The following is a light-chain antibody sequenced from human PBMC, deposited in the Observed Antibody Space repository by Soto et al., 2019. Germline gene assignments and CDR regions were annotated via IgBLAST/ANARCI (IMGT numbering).Light chain of an antibody. J-gene: IGKJ1*01. CDR1: QGISTS. CDR2: AAS. CDR3: QKYNSAPRT. Sequence: DIQMTQSPSSLSASVGDRVTITCRASQGISTSLAWYQQKPGKVPKLLIYAASTLQSGFPSRFSGSGSGTDFTLTISSLQPEDFATYYCQKYNSAPRTVGPGNNVEIK. V-gene: IGKV1-27*01.